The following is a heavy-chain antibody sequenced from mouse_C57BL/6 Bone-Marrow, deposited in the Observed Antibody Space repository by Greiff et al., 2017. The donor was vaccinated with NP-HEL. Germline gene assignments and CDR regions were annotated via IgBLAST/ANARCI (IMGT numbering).Heavy chain of an antibody. V-gene: IGHV1-47*01. CDR1: GYTFTTYP. J-gene: IGHJ1*03. D-gene: IGHD1-1*01. Sequence: QVQLQQSGAELVKPGASVKMSCKASGYTFTTYPIEWMKQNHGKSLEWIGNFHPYNDDTKYNEKFKGKATLTVEKSSSTVYLELSRLTSDDSAVYYCARHYYGSSYVWYFDVWGTGTTVTVSS. CDR2: FHPYNDDT. CDR3: ARHYYGSSYVWYFDV.